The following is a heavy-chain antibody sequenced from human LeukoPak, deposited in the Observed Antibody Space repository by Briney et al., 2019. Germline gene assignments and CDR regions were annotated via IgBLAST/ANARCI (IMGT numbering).Heavy chain of an antibody. J-gene: IGHJ4*02. Sequence: SQTLSLTCTVSGGSISSSSYYWGWLRQPPGKGLEWIGSIYYSGSTYYNPSLKSRVTISVDTSKNQFSLKLSSVTAADTAVYYCARLYSGYDRFDYWGQGTLVTVSS. CDR1: GGSISSSSYY. CDR2: IYYSGST. V-gene: IGHV4-39*01. CDR3: ARLYSGYDRFDY. D-gene: IGHD5-12*01.